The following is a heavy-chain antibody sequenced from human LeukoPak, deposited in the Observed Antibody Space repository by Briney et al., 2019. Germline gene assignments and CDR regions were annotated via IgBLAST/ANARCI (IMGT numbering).Heavy chain of an antibody. V-gene: IGHV3-23*01. D-gene: IGHD6-13*01. CDR1: GFTVSSNY. J-gene: IGHJ4*02. CDR3: AKRAGAQLVRAPFDY. Sequence: GGFLRLSCAASGFTVSSNYMSWVRQAPGKGLEWVSAISGSGGSTYYADSVKGRFTISRDNSKNTLYLQMNSLRAEDTAVYYCAKRAGAQLVRAPFDYWGQGTLVTVSS. CDR2: ISGSGGST.